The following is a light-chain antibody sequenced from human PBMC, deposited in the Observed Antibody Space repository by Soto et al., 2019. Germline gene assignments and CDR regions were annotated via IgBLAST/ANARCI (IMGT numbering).Light chain of an antibody. V-gene: IGKV3-15*01. Sequence: EIVMTQSPATLSVSPGERATLSCMASQSVSSNLAWYQQKPGQAPRLLIYGASIRATGIPARFSGSGSGTEFTLTISSLQSEDIAVYYCQQYNNWPWTFGQGTKVDIK. CDR1: QSVSSN. J-gene: IGKJ1*01. CDR2: GAS. CDR3: QQYNNWPWT.